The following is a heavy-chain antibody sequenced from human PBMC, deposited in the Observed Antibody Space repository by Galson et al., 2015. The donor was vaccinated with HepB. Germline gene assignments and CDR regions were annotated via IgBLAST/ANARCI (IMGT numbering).Heavy chain of an antibody. D-gene: IGHD2-2*01. J-gene: IGHJ6*03. V-gene: IGHV3-23*01. CDR1: GFTFYNYG. CDR2: MSGSTGVT. CDR3: AKSWDQPPNDYYYMDV. Sequence: SLRLSCAASGFTFYNYGMNWVRLAPGKGLEWVSSMSGSTGVTVYADSVKGRFTISRDNSKNTLYLQMNSLRAEDTAVYYCAKSWDQPPNDYYYMDVWGKGTSVTVSS.